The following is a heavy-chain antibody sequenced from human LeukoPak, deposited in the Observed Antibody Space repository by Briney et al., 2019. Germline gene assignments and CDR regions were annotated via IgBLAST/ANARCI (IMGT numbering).Heavy chain of an antibody. CDR2: INPNSGGT. J-gene: IGHJ4*02. CDR1: VYTFTGYY. V-gene: IGHV1-2*06. CDR3: ARLIYSGYDRDY. Sequence: GASVKVSCKASVYTFTGYYMHWVRQAPGQGLEWMGRINPNSGGTNYAQKFQGRVTMTRDTSISTAYMELSRLRSDDTAAYYCARLIYSGYDRDYWGQGTLVTVSS. D-gene: IGHD5-12*01.